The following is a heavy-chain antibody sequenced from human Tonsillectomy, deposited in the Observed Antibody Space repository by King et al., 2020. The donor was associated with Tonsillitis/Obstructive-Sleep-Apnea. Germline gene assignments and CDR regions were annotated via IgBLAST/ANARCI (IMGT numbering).Heavy chain of an antibody. D-gene: IGHD5-24*01. Sequence: VQLVESGGGVVQPGRSLRLSCAASGFTFSSYAMHWVRQAPGKGLEWVAVISYDGSNKYCADSVKGRFTISRDNSKNTLYLQMNSLRAEDTAVYYCARVPGPDGYTGYFDYCGQGTLVTVSS. CDR1: GFTFSSYA. CDR3: ARVPGPDGYTGYFDY. V-gene: IGHV3-30*04. J-gene: IGHJ4*02. CDR2: ISYDGSNK.